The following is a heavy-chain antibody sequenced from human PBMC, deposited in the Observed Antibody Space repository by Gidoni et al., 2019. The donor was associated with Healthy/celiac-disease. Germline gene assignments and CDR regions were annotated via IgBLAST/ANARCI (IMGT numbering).Heavy chain of an antibody. CDR1: GFTFSSYW. CDR3: ARGHPVGSDY. Sequence: LVESGGGLVQPGGSLRLSCAASGFTFSSYWMHWVRQAPGKGLVWVSRINSYGSSISYADSVKGRFTISRDNAKHTLYMQMNSLRAEDTAVYYCARGHPVGSDYWGQGTLVTVSS. V-gene: IGHV3-74*01. J-gene: IGHJ4*02. CDR2: INSYGSSI.